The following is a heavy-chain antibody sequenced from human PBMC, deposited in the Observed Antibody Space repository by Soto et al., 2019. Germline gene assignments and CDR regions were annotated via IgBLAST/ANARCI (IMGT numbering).Heavy chain of an antibody. CDR1: GGTFNTYA. CDR3: TRSSVAGGVIGGVDY. V-gene: IGHV1-69*01. D-gene: IGHD3-16*02. CDR2: ILPMFDRP. J-gene: IGHJ4*02. Sequence: QVQLVQSETEVKKPGSAVRVSCKASGGTFNTYAMNWVRQAPGQGLEWMGGILPMFDRPRYAQKFQGGVTIAKDEARTTDDREMSSLRADDTAVYDWTRSSVAGGVIGGVDYWGQGTLVHVAS.